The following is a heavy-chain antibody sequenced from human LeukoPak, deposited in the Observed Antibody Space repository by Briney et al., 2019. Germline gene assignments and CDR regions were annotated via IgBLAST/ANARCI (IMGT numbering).Heavy chain of an antibody. D-gene: IGHD1-26*01. CDR1: GGSFSGYY. V-gene: IGHV4-34*01. J-gene: IGHJ3*02. CDR3: ARDSVGATPADAFDI. CDR2: INHSGST. Sequence: SETLSLTCAVYGGSFSGYYWSWIRQPPGKGLEWIGEINHSGSTNYNPSLKSRVTISVDTSKNQFSLKLSSVTAADTAVYYCARDSVGATPADAFDIWGQGTMVTVSS.